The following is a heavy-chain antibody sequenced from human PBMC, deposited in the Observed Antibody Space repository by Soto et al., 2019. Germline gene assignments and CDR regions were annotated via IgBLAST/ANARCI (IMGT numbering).Heavy chain of an antibody. CDR2: IIPIFGTA. D-gene: IGHD2-2*02. Sequence: GASVKVSCKASGGTFSSYAISWVRQAPGQGLEWMGGIIPIFGTANYAQKFQGRVTITADKSTSTAYMELSSLRSEDTAVYYCASKAAAIQSYYYYYGMDVWGQGTTVTVSS. CDR1: GGTFSSYA. CDR3: ASKAAAIQSYYYYYGMDV. J-gene: IGHJ6*02. V-gene: IGHV1-69*06.